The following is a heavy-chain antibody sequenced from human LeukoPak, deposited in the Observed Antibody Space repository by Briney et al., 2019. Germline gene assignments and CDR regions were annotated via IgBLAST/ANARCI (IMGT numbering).Heavy chain of an antibody. D-gene: IGHD3-10*01. Sequence: GGSLRLSCAASGFTFSNFGMHWVRQAPGKGLEWVAFIRYDGSNKYYADSVKGRFTISRDNSKNTLYLQMNSLRGEDTAVYYCAKPFELLWFGELLSPFDYWGQGTLVTVSS. J-gene: IGHJ4*02. CDR3: AKPFELLWFGELLSPFDY. CDR1: GFTFSNFG. CDR2: IRYDGSNK. V-gene: IGHV3-30*02.